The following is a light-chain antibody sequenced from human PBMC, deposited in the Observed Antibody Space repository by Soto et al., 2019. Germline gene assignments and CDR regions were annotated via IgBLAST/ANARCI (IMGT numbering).Light chain of an antibody. CDR2: GTS. CDR3: HQYNFWPS. J-gene: IGKJ1*01. V-gene: IGKV3-15*01. Sequence: EIVMTQSPATLSVSPGDRATLSCRASQRLSSTLAWYQQKPGQSPRLLIYGTSTRATGVPARFSGSGSGTEFTLSISSLQSEDFAVYYCHQYNFWPSFGQGTKVDI. CDR1: QRLSST.